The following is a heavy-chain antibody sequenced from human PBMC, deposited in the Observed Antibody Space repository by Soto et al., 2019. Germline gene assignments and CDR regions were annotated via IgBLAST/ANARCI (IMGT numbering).Heavy chain of an antibody. J-gene: IGHJ6*03. CDR3: AKDRVTTFYYYYMDV. Sequence: EVQLVESGGGLVQPGRSLRLSCAASGFTFDDYAMHWVRQAPGKGLEWVSGISWNSGSIGYADSVKGRFTISRDNAKNSLYQQMNSLRAEDTALYYCAKDRVTTFYYYYMDVWGKGTTVTVSS. CDR1: GFTFDDYA. CDR2: ISWNSGSI. D-gene: IGHD4-4*01. V-gene: IGHV3-9*01.